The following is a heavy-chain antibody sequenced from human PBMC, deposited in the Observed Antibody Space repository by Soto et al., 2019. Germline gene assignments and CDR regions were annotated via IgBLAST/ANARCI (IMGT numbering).Heavy chain of an antibody. CDR2: IYYSGST. CDR1: GGSIGSSSYY. V-gene: IGHV4-61*05. CDR3: ARVRGYGDYYFDY. D-gene: IGHD4-17*01. Sequence: PSETLCLTCTVSGGSIGSSSYYWGWIRQPPGKGLEWIGYIYYSGSTNYNPSLKSRVTISVDTSKNQFSLKLSSVTAADTAVYYCARVRGYGDYYFDYWGQGTLVTVSS. J-gene: IGHJ4*02.